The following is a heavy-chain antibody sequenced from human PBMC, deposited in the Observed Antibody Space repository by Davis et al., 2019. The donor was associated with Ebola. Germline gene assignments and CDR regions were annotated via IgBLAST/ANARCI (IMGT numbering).Heavy chain of an antibody. D-gene: IGHD3-3*01. Sequence: MPSETLSLTCTVSGGSISSYYWSWIRQPPGKGLEWIGYIYYSGSTNYNPSLKSRVTISVDTSKNQFSLKLSSVTAADTAVYYCATYYDFWSGHYGMDVWGRGTTVTVSS. CDR3: ATYYDFWSGHYGMDV. V-gene: IGHV4-59*01. CDR2: IYYSGST. CDR1: GGSISSYY. J-gene: IGHJ6*02.